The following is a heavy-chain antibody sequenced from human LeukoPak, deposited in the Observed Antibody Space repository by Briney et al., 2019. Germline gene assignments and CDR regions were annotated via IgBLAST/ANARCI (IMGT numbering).Heavy chain of an antibody. CDR2: INTDGSTT. J-gene: IGHJ3*01. CDR1: GFTFSSYW. D-gene: IGHD1-26*01. Sequence: GGSLRLSCAASGFTFSSYWMHWVRQAPGKGLVWVSRINTDGSTTSYADSVKGRFTISRDNAENTLYLQMNSLRAEDTAVYYCALYSGSYSLSGAFDFWGQGTKVTVSS. CDR3: ALYSGSYSLSGAFDF. V-gene: IGHV3-74*01.